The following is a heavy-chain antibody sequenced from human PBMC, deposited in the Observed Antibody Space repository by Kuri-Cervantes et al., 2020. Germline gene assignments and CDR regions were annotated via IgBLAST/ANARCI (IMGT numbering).Heavy chain of an antibody. Sequence: GGSLRLSCAASGFTFSGYAMSWVRQAPGKGLEWVSAISGSGGSTYYADSVEGRFTISRDNARNSLYLKMNILRDEDTAVYFCATDKGKGLFDPWGQGTLVTVSS. D-gene: IGHD3-10*01. CDR2: ISGSGGST. V-gene: IGHV3-23*01. CDR1: GFTFSGYA. CDR3: ATDKGKGLFDP. J-gene: IGHJ5*02.